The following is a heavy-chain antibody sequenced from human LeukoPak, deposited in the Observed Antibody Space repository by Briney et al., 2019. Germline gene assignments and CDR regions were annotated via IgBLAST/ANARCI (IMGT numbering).Heavy chain of an antibody. CDR1: GGSFSGYY. Sequence: SETLSLTCAVYGGSFSGYYWNWIRQPPGKGLEWIGEINHSGSTHYNPSLKSRVTMSVDTSKNQFSMKLSSVAAADTAVYYCARDETTPLPGAYWGQGTLVTVSS. J-gene: IGHJ4*02. CDR2: INHSGST. D-gene: IGHD4-17*01. CDR3: ARDETTPLPGAY. V-gene: IGHV4-34*01.